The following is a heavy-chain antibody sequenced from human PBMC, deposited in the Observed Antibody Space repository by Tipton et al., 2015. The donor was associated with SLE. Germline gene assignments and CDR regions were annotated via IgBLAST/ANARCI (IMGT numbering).Heavy chain of an antibody. Sequence: TLSLTCAVYGGSFSGYYWSWIRQLPGKGLEWIGEINHSGSTNYNPSLKSRVTISVDTSKNQFSLKLSSVTAADTAVYYCARGYSSSWPGDYWGQGTLVTVSS. CDR2: INHSGST. V-gene: IGHV4-34*01. CDR3: ARGYSSSWPGDY. D-gene: IGHD6-13*01. CDR1: GGSFSGYY. J-gene: IGHJ4*02.